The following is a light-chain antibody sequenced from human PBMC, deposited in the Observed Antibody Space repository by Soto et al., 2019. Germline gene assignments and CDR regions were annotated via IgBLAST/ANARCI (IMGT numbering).Light chain of an antibody. V-gene: IGLV2-14*01. CDR2: EVN. J-gene: IGLJ3*02. CDR1: SSDVGGYRY. Sequence: QSALTQPASVSGSPGQSITVSCTGTSSDVGGYRYVSWYQQHPGKAPKLLIYEVNNRPSGVSHRFSGSKSGNTASLTISGLQTEDEADYYCSSYSSGAPWVFGGGTQLTVL. CDR3: SSYSSGAPWV.